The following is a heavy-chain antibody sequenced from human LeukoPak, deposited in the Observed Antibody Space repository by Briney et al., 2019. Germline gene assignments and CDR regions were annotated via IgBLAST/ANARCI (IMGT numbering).Heavy chain of an antibody. V-gene: IGHV4-39*07. Sequence: SETLSLTCTVSGGSISSSSYYWGWIRQPPGKGLEWIGSIYYSGSTYYNPSLKSRVTISVDTSKNQFSLKLSSVTAADTAVYYCARDLRDSSGYTEVWGQGTLVTVSS. D-gene: IGHD3-22*01. CDR2: IYYSGST. CDR3: ARDLRDSSGYTEV. J-gene: IGHJ4*02. CDR1: GGSISSSSYY.